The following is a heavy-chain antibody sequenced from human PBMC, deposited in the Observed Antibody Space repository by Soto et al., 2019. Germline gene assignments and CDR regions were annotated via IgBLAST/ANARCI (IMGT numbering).Heavy chain of an antibody. CDR1: GFTFSSYW. CDR2: INTDGSGT. Sequence: DVQLVESGGGLVQPGGSLRLSCGASGFTFSSYWMHWVRQDPGQGLVWVSRINTDGSGTNYADSVKGRFTISRDNAKNTLHLQMNSLRAADTAVYHCARAPSTLARGAFDIWGEGTMVTVSS. V-gene: IGHV3-74*01. D-gene: IGHD3-10*01. CDR3: ARAPSTLARGAFDI. J-gene: IGHJ3*02.